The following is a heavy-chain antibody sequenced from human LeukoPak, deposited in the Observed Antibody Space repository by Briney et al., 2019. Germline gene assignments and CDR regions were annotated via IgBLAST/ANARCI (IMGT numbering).Heavy chain of an antibody. CDR3: ARQSAYSYDTSDFGDAFDI. D-gene: IGHD3-22*01. J-gene: IGHJ3*02. CDR1: GVSISSNS. CDR2: IYYSGST. Sequence: SETLSLTCTVSGVSISSNSWSWIRQPPGKGLEWIGYIYYSGSTNYNPSLKSRVTISVDTSKNQFSLRLSSVTAADTAVYYCARQSAYSYDTSDFGDAFDIWGQGQVATVSA. V-gene: IGHV4-59*08.